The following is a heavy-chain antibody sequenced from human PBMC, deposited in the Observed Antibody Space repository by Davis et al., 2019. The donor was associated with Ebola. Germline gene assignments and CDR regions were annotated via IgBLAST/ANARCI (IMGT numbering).Heavy chain of an antibody. Sequence: PGGSLRLSCTVSQFSVSNNYMTWVRQAPGKGLEWVSILYRGGSTYYADSVKGRFITSRDNSKNILFLQMNSLRPEDTAVYYCATVTTLASRLVDFDSWGQGTLVTVSS. J-gene: IGHJ4*02. V-gene: IGHV3-66*01. CDR3: ATVTTLASRLVDFDS. D-gene: IGHD1-26*01. CDR1: QFSVSNNY. CDR2: LYRGGST.